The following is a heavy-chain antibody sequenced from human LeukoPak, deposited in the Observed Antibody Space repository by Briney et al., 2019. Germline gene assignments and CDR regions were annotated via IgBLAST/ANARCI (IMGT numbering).Heavy chain of an antibody. CDR3: AGTLYCISTSCYTGWFDP. Sequence: SETLSLTCTVSGDSISSYYWSWIRQPPGKGLEWIGYIYTSGSTKHNPSLESRVTISVDTSKNQFSLKLSSVTAADTAVYYCAGTLYCISTSCYTGWFDPWGQGTLVTVSS. J-gene: IGHJ5*02. V-gene: IGHV4-4*09. CDR1: GDSISSYY. CDR2: IYTSGST. D-gene: IGHD2-2*02.